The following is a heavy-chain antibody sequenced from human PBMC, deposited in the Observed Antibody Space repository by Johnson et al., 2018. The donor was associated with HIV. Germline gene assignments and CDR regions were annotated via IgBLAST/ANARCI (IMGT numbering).Heavy chain of an antibody. CDR2: IWYDGSNE. J-gene: IGHJ3*02. D-gene: IGHD4-23*01. V-gene: IGHV3-33*06. CDR3: AKSPGKDHGGKSGAFDI. CDR1: GFTFSKYG. Sequence: QVQLVESGGGVVQPGRSLRLSCKASGFTFSKYGVHWVRQAPGKGLEWVAVIWYDGSNEYYADSVKGRFTISRDNSKNTLYLQMNSLRVEDTAVYYCAKSPGKDHGGKSGAFDIWGQGTMVTVSS.